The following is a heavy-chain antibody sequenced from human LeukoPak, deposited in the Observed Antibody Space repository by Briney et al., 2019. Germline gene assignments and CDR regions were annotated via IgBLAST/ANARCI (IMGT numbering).Heavy chain of an antibody. V-gene: IGHV4-59*01. J-gene: IGHJ4*02. Sequence: SETLSLTCTVSGGSISSYYWSWIRQPPGKGLEWIGYIYYSGSTNYNPSLKSRVTISVDTSKNQFSLKLSSVTAADTAVYYCASGLYMITFGGVITDYYFDYWGQGTLVTVSS. CDR1: GGSISSYY. CDR2: IYYSGST. D-gene: IGHD3-16*02. CDR3: ASGLYMITFGGVITDYYFDY.